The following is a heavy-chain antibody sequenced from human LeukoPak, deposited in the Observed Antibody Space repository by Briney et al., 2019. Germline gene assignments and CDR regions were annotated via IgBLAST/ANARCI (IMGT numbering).Heavy chain of an antibody. CDR1: GFTVSSNY. D-gene: IGHD6-19*01. CDR3: AGTGIAVAGTSAEYFQH. Sequence: GGSLRLSCAASGFTVSSNYMSWVRQAPGKGLEWVSVIYSGGSTYYADSVKGRFTISRDNSKNTLYLQMNSLRAEDTAMYYCAGTGIAVAGTSAEYFQHWGQGTLVTVSS. V-gene: IGHV3-53*01. J-gene: IGHJ1*01. CDR2: IYSGGST.